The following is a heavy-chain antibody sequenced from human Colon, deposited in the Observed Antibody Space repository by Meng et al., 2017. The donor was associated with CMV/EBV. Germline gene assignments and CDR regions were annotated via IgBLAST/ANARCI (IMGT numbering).Heavy chain of an antibody. CDR1: GFSLDSHGVG. J-gene: IGHJ4*02. D-gene: IGHD2-21*01. CDR3: SRRRTSIPFDY. V-gene: IGHV2-5*02. Sequence: QITLKEFGPPLVKPTQTLTLTCTFSGFSLDSHGVGVGWIRQPPGKAPEWVALIYWDDDKRYSPSLENRLTITKDTSKNQVVLTMTDMGPMDTATYFCSRRRTSIPFDYWGQGILVTAPQ. CDR2: IYWDDDK.